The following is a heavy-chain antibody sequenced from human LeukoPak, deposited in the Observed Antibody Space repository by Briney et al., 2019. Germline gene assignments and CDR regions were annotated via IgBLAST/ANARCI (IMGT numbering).Heavy chain of an antibody. Sequence: ASVKVSCKASGYTFTSYAMHWVRQAPGQRLEWMGWINAGNGNTKYSQKFQGRVTITRDTSASTAYMELSSLRSEDTAVYYCARGSEVYSSGWSSWGAFDIWGQGTMVTVSS. CDR3: ARGSEVYSSGWSSWGAFDI. D-gene: IGHD6-19*01. CDR1: GYTFTSYA. CDR2: INAGNGNT. J-gene: IGHJ3*02. V-gene: IGHV1-3*01.